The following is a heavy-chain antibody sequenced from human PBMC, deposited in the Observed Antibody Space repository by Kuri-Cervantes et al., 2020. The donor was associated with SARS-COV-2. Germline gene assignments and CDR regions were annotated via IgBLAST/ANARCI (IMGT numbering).Heavy chain of an antibody. CDR3: ASFTNYYYYGLDV. V-gene: IGHV1-69*02. Sequence: SVKVSCKASGGTSDSYPISWVRQAPGQGLEWMGRIIPFLGISNSAQKFQGRVTITADKSTSTVYMELSSLRSEDTAVYYCASFTNYYYYGLDVWGQGTTVTVSS. J-gene: IGHJ6*02. D-gene: IGHD2-2*01. CDR2: IIPFLGIS. CDR1: GGTSDSYP.